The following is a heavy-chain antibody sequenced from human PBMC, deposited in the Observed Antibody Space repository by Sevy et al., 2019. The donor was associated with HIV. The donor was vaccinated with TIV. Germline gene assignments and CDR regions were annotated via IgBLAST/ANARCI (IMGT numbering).Heavy chain of an antibody. D-gene: IGHD2-15*01. CDR2: ISYDGRNK. CDR3: ARQGRPSHCSGGSCYYFDY. CDR1: GFTFSSYA. Sequence: GGSLRLSCAASGFTFSSYAMHWVRQAPGKGLEWVAVISYDGRNKYYADSVKGRFTIARDNSKNTRNLKMNSLRAENRVVYYCARQGRPSHCSGGSCYYFDYWGQGTLVTVSS. J-gene: IGHJ4*02. V-gene: IGHV3-30*04.